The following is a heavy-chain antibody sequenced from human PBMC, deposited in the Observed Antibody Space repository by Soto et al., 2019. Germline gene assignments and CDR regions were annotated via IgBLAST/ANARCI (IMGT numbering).Heavy chain of an antibody. V-gene: IGHV1-3*01. Sequence: GASVKVSCKASGYTFTSYAMHWVRQAPGQRLEWMGWINAGNGNTKYSQKFQGRVTITRDTSASTAYMELSSLRSEDTAVYYCAREMGDSGYDEEWVYYYYGMDVWGQGTTVTVSS. CDR3: AREMGDSGYDEEWVYYYYGMDV. CDR2: INAGNGNT. J-gene: IGHJ6*02. D-gene: IGHD5-12*01. CDR1: GYTFTSYA.